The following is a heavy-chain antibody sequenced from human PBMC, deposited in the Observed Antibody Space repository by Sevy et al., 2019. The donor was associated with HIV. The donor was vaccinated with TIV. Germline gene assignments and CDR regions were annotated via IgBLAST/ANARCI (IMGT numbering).Heavy chain of an antibody. V-gene: IGHV4-59*12. CDR1: AGSITSYY. CDR3: ARLRRDYSGYLHWFDP. D-gene: IGHD3-22*01. J-gene: IGHJ5*02. CDR2: IYYSGST. Sequence: SETLSLTCAVSAGSITSYYWSWIRQPPGKGLEWIGYIYYSGSTNYNPSLKSRVTISVDTSKNQFSLKLTSVAAADTAIYYCARLRRDYSGYLHWFDPWGQGTLVTVSS.